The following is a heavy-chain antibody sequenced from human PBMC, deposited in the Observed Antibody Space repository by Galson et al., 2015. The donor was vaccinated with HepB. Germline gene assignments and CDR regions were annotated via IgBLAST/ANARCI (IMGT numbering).Heavy chain of an antibody. J-gene: IGHJ4*02. CDR3: ARADYYDSSGYDY. CDR1: GFTFSSYS. V-gene: IGHV3-21*01. CDR2: ISSSSSYI. Sequence: SLRLSCAASGFTFSSYSMNWVRQAPGKGLEWVSSISSSSSYIYYADSVKGRFTISRDNAKNSLYLQMNSLRAEDTAVYYCARADYYDSSGYDYWGQGTLVTVSS. D-gene: IGHD3-22*01.